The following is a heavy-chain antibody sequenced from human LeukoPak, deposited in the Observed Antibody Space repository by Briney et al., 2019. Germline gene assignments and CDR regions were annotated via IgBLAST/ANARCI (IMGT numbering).Heavy chain of an antibody. V-gene: IGHV4-59*08. CDR1: GGSISSHH. CDR3: ARHLDIAGSGTFDY. Sequence: RPSETLSLTCTVSGGSISSHHWSWIRQPPGKGLEWIGYIYYSGSTNYKPSLKSRVTISVDTSKNQFSLKLTSVTAADTAGYYCARHLDIAGSGTFDYWGQGTLVTVSS. J-gene: IGHJ4*02. CDR2: IYYSGST. D-gene: IGHD6-13*01.